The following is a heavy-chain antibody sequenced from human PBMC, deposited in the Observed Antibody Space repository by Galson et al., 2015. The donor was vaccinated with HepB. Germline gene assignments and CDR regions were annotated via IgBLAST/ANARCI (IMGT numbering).Heavy chain of an antibody. Sequence: ATLSLNCIVSGGSISSSSYSWRWIRPPPRKGLEWIGSFYYSGSTYYSPSLTTRITISVDTSNNQFSLNVTSETGADTAVYYCARDVSAGGYCRSPSCNTLDYWGQGTLVTVSS. D-gene: IGHD2-2*02. CDR1: GGSISSSSYS. CDR2: FYYSGST. J-gene: IGHJ4*02. V-gene: IGHV4-39*07. CDR3: ARDVSAGGYCRSPSCNTLDY.